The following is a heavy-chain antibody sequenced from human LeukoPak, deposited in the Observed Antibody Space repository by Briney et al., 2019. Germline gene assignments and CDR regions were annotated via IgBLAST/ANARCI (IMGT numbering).Heavy chain of an antibody. CDR2: INPNSGGT. J-gene: IGHJ4*02. D-gene: IGHD3-22*01. Sequence: ASVKVSRKASGYTLTDYYMHWVRQAPGQGLEWMGRINPNSGGTNYAQKFQGRVTMTRDTSISTVYMELSRLRSDDTAVYYCARVGYYESSGYYEYWGQGTLVTVSS. V-gene: IGHV1-2*06. CDR3: ARVGYYESSGYYEY. CDR1: GYTLTDYY.